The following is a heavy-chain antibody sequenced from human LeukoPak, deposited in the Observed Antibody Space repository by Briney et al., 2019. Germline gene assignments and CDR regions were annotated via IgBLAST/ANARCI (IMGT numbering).Heavy chain of an antibody. J-gene: IGHJ6*02. D-gene: IGHD6-13*01. CDR3: AREIGDSSSWKAPGYYYYGMDV. Sequence: SETLSLTCTVSGGSISSSSYYWGWIRQPPGKGLEWIGSIYYSGSTYYNPSLKSRVTISVDTSKNQFSLKLSSVTAADTAVYYCAREIGDSSSWKAPGYYYYGMDVWGQGTTVTVSS. V-gene: IGHV4-39*07. CDR1: GGSISSSSYY. CDR2: IYYSGST.